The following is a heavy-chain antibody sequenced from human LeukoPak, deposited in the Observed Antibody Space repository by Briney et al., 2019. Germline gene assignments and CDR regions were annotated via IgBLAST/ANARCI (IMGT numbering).Heavy chain of an antibody. J-gene: IGHJ4*02. Sequence: GASVKVSCKASGYTFTGYYMHWVRQAPGQRLEWMGWINAGNGNTKYSQEFQGRVTITRDTSASTAYMELSSLRSEDMAVYYCARSDTINSGYVPYFDYWGQGTLVTVSS. CDR1: GYTFTGYY. CDR3: ARSDTINSGYVPYFDY. D-gene: IGHD5-12*01. CDR2: INAGNGNT. V-gene: IGHV1-3*03.